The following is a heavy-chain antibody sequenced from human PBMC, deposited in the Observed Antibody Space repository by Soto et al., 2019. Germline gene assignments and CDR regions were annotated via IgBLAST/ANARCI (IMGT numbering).Heavy chain of an antibody. Sequence: GGSLRLSCAVSGFTFDDNAMHWVRQAPEKGLEWVSGINWKSDIGYADSVKGRFTISRDNAENSLYLQMNSLRAEDTAVYYCARQYPVVVTIDYWGQGTLVTVSS. V-gene: IGHV3-9*01. CDR3: ARQYPVVVTIDY. D-gene: IGHD3-22*01. CDR1: GFTFDDNA. CDR2: INWKSDI. J-gene: IGHJ4*02.